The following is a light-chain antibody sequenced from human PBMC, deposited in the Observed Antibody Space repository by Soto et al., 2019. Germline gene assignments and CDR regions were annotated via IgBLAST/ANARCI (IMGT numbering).Light chain of an antibody. Sequence: QSVLTQPPSVSGAPGQRVTISCTGSSSNIGAGYDVHWYQRLPGTAPKVLIYSNNNRPSGVPDRFSGSKSGTSASLAITGLQAEDESDYHCQSYDSSLRGSYVFGTGTKVTVL. CDR3: QSYDSSLRGSYV. J-gene: IGLJ1*01. CDR1: SSNIGAGYD. V-gene: IGLV1-40*01. CDR2: SNN.